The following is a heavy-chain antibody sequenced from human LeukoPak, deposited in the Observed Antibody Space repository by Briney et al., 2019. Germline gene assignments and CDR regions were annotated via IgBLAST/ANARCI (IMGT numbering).Heavy chain of an antibody. CDR3: ARGNWDQHHDAFDI. V-gene: IGHV7-4-1*02. CDR1: GYTFTSYA. J-gene: IGHJ3*02. Sequence: GASVKVSCKASGYTFTSYAMNWVRQAPGQGLEWMGWINTNTGNPTYAQGFTGRFVFSLDTSVSTAYPQISSLKAEDTAVYYCARGNWDQHHDAFDIWGQGTMVTVSS. D-gene: IGHD7-27*01. CDR2: INTNTGNP.